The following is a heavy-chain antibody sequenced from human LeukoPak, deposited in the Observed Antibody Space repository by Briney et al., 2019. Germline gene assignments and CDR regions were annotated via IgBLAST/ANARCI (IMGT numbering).Heavy chain of an antibody. CDR3: AKDGAWLRFDD. CDR1: GFPFSSHG. Sequence: PGGTLRLSCAGSGFPFSSHGMNWVRQAPGKGLEWVSGISPGGGPTYYADSAKGRFTISRDDLKSTLYLQMKTLRAEDTAVYYCAKDGAWLRFDDWGQGILVTVSS. J-gene: IGHJ4*02. D-gene: IGHD5-12*01. V-gene: IGHV3-23*01. CDR2: ISPGGGPT.